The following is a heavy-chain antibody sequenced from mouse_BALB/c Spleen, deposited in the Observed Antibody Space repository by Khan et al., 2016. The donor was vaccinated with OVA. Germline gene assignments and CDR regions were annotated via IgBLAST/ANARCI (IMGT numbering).Heavy chain of an antibody. CDR1: GFTFSSFG. D-gene: IGHD2-4*01. J-gene: IGHJ1*01. Sequence: EVELVESGGGLVQPGGSRKLSCAASGFTFSSFGMHWVRQAPEKGLEWVAYISFGSATIYYADTVKGRFTISRDNPKNTLFLQMTSLRSEDTAMYYCARSMSTTWYFDVWGAGTTVTVSS. CDR2: ISFGSATI. CDR3: ARSMSTTWYFDV. V-gene: IGHV5-17*02.